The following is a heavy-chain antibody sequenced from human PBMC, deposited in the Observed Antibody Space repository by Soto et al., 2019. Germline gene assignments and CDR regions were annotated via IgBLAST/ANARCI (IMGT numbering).Heavy chain of an antibody. J-gene: IGHJ4*02. CDR1: GGTFSSYA. CDR2: IIPIFGTA. V-gene: IGHV1-69*13. CDR3: ARDLVEQQLVGLLDY. D-gene: IGHD6-13*01. Sequence: GASVKVSCKASGGTFSSYAISWVRQAPGQGLEWMGGIIPIFGTANYAQKFQGRVTITADESTSTAYMELSSLRSEDTAVYYCARDLVEQQLVGLLDYWGQGTLVTVSS.